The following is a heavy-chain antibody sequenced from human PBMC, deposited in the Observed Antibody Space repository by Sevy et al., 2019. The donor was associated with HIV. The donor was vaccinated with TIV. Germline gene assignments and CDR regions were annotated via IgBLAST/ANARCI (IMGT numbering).Heavy chain of an antibody. CDR1: GYTFTSFR. J-gene: IGHJ4*02. CDR2: ISALNGDT. V-gene: IGHV1-18*01. D-gene: IGHD3-10*01. Sequence: ASVKVSCEASGYTFTSFRITWVRQAPGQGLEWMGWISALNGDTNYAQKLQGRVTMTTDTSTNTAYMELRSLRSDDTAVYYCARQGGLVDRAFDYWGQGTLVTVSS. CDR3: ARQGGLVDRAFDY.